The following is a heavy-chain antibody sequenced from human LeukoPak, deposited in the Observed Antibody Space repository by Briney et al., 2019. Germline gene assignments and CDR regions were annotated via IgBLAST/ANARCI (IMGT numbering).Heavy chain of an antibody. V-gene: IGHV3-30*02. J-gene: IGHJ4*02. D-gene: IGHD1-26*01. Sequence: GGSLRLSCAASGFTFSSYGMHWVRQAPGKGLEWVAFIRYDGSNKYYADSVKGRFTVSRDNSKNTLYLQMNSLRAEDTAVYYCAKDLMSGSNYFDYWGQGTLVTVSS. CDR2: IRYDGSNK. CDR3: AKDLMSGSNYFDY. CDR1: GFTFSSYG.